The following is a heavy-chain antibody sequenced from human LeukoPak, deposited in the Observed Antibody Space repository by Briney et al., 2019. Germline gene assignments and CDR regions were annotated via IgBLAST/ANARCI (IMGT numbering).Heavy chain of an antibody. CDR2: IYYNGNT. CDR3: ARRARATAGGDYFDY. D-gene: IGHD6-13*01. CDR1: GGSFSGYY. Sequence: SETLSLTCTVSGGSFSGYYWTWIRQAPVKGLEWIGYIYYNGNTNYNPSLNGRVTISLDTSRSQFSLKLSSVTVADTAVYYCARRARATAGGDYFDYWGQGTLVTVSS. J-gene: IGHJ4*02. V-gene: IGHV4-59*08.